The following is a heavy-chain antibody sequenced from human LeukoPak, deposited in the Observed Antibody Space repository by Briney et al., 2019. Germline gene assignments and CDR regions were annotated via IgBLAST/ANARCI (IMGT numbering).Heavy chain of an antibody. CDR3: ARVGEGAFDI. J-gene: IGHJ3*02. D-gene: IGHD3-16*01. CDR1: GGSLSGYY. Sequence: SETLSLTCAVYGGSLSGYYWSWIRQPPGKGLEWIGEIYHSGSTNSNPSLKSRVTISVQTSKNQFSLKLSSVTAADTAVYYCARVGEGAFDIWGQGTMVTVSS. CDR2: IYHSGST. V-gene: IGHV4-34*01.